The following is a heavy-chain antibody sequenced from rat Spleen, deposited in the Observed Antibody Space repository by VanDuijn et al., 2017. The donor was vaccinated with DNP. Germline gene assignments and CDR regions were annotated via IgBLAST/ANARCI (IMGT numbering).Heavy chain of an antibody. V-gene: IGHV5-22*01. CDR1: GFTFSDYY. CDR3: ARGSSSHWYFDF. Sequence: EVQLVESGGGLVQPGRSLKLSCAASGFTFSDYYMAWVRQAPTKGLEWVAYIHYDGGSTYYGDSVKGRFTISRDNAESTLYLQMNSLRSEDMATYYCARGSSSHWYFDFWGPGTMVTVSS. CDR2: IHYDGGST. J-gene: IGHJ1*01. D-gene: IGHD1-2*01.